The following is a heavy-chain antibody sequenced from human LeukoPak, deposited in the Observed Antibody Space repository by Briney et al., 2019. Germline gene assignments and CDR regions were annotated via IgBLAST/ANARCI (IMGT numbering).Heavy chain of an antibody. CDR3: ARGIAPAGPRGAFDI. D-gene: IGHD6-25*01. Sequence: ASVKVSCKGYGYTFINHDIDWVRQAPGQGLEWMGGIIPIFGTANYAQKFQGRVTITADESTSTAYMELSSLRSEDTAVYYCARGIAPAGPRGAFDIWGQGTMVTVSS. CDR1: GYTFINHD. V-gene: IGHV1-69*13. J-gene: IGHJ3*02. CDR2: IIPIFGTA.